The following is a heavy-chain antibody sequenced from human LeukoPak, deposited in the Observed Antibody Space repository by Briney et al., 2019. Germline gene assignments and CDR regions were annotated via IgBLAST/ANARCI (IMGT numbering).Heavy chain of an antibody. D-gene: IGHD1-7*01. J-gene: IGHJ5*02. CDR3: ARDSHDWNYSGFDP. CDR1: GYTFTGYY. Sequence: PVASVKVSCKASGYTFTGYYMHWVRQAPGQGLEWMGWINPNSGGTNYAQKFQGRVTMTRDTSFSTAYMELSRLRSDDTAVYYCARDSHDWNYSGFDPWGQGTLVTVSS. CDR2: INPNSGGT. V-gene: IGHV1-2*02.